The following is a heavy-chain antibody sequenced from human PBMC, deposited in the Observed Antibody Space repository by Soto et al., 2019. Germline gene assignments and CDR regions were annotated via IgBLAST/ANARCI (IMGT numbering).Heavy chain of an antibody. J-gene: IGHJ6*02. V-gene: IGHV1-69*13. D-gene: IGHD3-10*01. CDR1: GGTFSSYA. Sequence: SVKVSCKASGGTFSSYAISWVRQAPGQGLKWMGGIIPIFGTANYAQKFQGRVTITADESTSTAYMELSSLRSEDTAAYYCARDTYYYGSGSYYTYYYGMDVWGQGTTVTVSS. CDR2: IIPIFGTA. CDR3: ARDTYYYGSGSYYTYYYGMDV.